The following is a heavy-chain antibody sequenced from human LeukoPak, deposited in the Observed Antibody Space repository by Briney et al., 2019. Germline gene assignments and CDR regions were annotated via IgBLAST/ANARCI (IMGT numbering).Heavy chain of an antibody. J-gene: IGHJ3*02. CDR1: GGSFSGYY. D-gene: IGHD5-12*01. Sequence: SETLSLTCAVYGGSFSGYYWSWIRQPPGKGLEWIGEINHSGSTNYNPSLKSRVTISVDTSKNQFSLKLSSVTAADTAVYYCARELRDYSGWAFDIWGQGTMVTVSS. CDR2: INHSGST. V-gene: IGHV4-34*01. CDR3: ARELRDYSGWAFDI.